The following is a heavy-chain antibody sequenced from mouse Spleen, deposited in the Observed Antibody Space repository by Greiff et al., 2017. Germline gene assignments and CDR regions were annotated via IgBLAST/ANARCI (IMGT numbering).Heavy chain of an antibody. V-gene: IGHV5-4*02. Sequence: DVKLVEFGGGLVKPGGSLKLSCAASGFTFSDYYMYWVRQTPEKRLEWVATISDGGSYTYYPDSVKGRFTISRDNAKNNLYLQMSSLKSEDTAMYYCARDIITGFAYWGQGTLVTVSA. D-gene: IGHD1-3*01. J-gene: IGHJ3*01. CDR2: ISDGGSYT. CDR1: GFTFSDYY. CDR3: ARDIITGFAY.